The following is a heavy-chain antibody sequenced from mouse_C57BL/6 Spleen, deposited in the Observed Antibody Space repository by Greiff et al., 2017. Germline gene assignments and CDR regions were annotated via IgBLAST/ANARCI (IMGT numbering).Heavy chain of an antibody. D-gene: IGHD2-3*01. CDR3: AIENYDGYSYAMDY. V-gene: IGHV1-72*01. Sequence: QVQLQQPGAELVKPGASVKLSCKASGYTFTSYWMHWVKQRPGRGLEWIGRIDPNRGGTKYNEQFKSKATLTVDKPSSTAYMQLSSLTSEDSAVYYCAIENYDGYSYAMDYWGQGTSVTVSS. CDR1: GYTFTSYW. J-gene: IGHJ4*01. CDR2: IDPNRGGT.